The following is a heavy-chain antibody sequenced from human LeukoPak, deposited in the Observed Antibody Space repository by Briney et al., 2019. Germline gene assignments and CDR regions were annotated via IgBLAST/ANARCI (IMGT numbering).Heavy chain of an antibody. Sequence: GGSLRLSCAASGFTFSSYEMNWVRQAPGKGLEWVSYISSSGSTIYYADSVKGRFTISRDNAKNSLYLQMNSLRAEDTAVYYCASGPRRSTRREGFDYWGRGTLVTVSS. CDR3: ASGPRRSTRREGFDY. D-gene: IGHD2-2*01. J-gene: IGHJ4*02. CDR1: GFTFSSYE. V-gene: IGHV3-48*03. CDR2: ISSSGSTI.